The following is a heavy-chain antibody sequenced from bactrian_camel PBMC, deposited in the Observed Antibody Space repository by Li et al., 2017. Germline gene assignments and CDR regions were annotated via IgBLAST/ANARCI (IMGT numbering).Heavy chain of an antibody. Sequence: HVQLVESGGGSVQPGGSLRLSCIAYGDTSRLCMGWFRQAPGKEREGVAVIDSDGGNTYADSVKGRFTISKDNAKRTLCLQMNSLKPEDTAMYYCAAGPGLCWGLKRDFNYWGQGTQVTVS. V-gene: IGHV3S26*01. CDR1: GDTSRLC. J-gene: IGHJ6*01. CDR2: IDSDGGNT. D-gene: IGHD1*01. CDR3: AAGPGLCWGLKRDFNY.